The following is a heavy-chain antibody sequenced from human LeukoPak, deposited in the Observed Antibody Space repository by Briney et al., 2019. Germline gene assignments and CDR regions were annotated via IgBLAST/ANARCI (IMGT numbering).Heavy chain of an antibody. D-gene: IGHD5-12*01. CDR2: IWYDGSNK. CDR1: GFTFSSYG. Sequence: GRSLRLSCAASGFTFSSYGMHWVRQAPGKGLEWVAVIWYDGSNKYYADSVKGRFTISRDNSKNTLYLQMNSLRAEDTAVYYCARAGYSGYDYAYWGHGTLVTVSS. CDR3: ARAGYSGYDYAY. V-gene: IGHV3-33*01. J-gene: IGHJ4*01.